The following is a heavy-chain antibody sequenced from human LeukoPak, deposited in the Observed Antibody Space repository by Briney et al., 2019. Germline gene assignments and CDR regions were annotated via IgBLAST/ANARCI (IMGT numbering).Heavy chain of an antibody. CDR1: GYSFTSYW. D-gene: IGHD6-13*01. V-gene: IGHV5-51*01. CDR3: ARNGGIAAAGTFGFDP. J-gene: IGHJ5*02. Sequence: GESLKISCKGSGYSFTSYWIGWVRQMPGKGLEWMGIIYPGDSDTRYSPSFQGQVTISADKSISTAYLQWSSLKASDTPMSYCARNGGIAAAGTFGFDPWGQGTLVTVSS. CDR2: IYPGDSDT.